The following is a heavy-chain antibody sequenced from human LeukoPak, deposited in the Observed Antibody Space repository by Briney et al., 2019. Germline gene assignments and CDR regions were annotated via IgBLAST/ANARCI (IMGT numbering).Heavy chain of an antibody. CDR3: VRGVGYCSSTSCYDY. CDR1: GFTFSSYG. D-gene: IGHD2-2*01. V-gene: IGHV3-30*02. CDR2: IRYDGSNK. Sequence: GGSLRLSCAASGFTFSSYGMHSVRQAPGKGLEWVAFIRYDGSNKYYADSVKGRFTISRDNSKNTLYLQMNSLRAEDTAVYYCVRGVGYCSSTSCYDYWGQGTLVTVSS. J-gene: IGHJ4*02.